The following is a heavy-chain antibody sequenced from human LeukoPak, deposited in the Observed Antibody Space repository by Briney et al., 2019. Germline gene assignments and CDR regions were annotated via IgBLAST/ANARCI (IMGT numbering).Heavy chain of an antibody. CDR3: AKTRPPLLWCGDGYGMDV. D-gene: IGHD3-10*01. J-gene: IGHJ6*02. CDR1: GFTFSSYW. Sequence: GGSLRLSCAASGFTFSSYWMSWVSQAPGKGLEWVANIKQDGSEKYYVDSVKGRFTISRDNAKNSLYLQMNSLRAEDTAVYYCAKTRPPLLWCGDGYGMDVWGQGTTVTVSS. CDR2: IKQDGSEK. V-gene: IGHV3-7*01.